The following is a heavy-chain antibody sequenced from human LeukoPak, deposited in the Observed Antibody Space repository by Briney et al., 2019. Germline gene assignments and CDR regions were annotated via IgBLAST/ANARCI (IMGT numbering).Heavy chain of an antibody. D-gene: IGHD3-3*01. CDR2: IYSGGST. V-gene: IGHV3-66*04. CDR3: ARQGHYDFWSGYRLDY. CDR1: GFTVSSNY. J-gene: IGHJ4*02. Sequence: GGSLRLSCASSGFTVSSNYMSWVRQAPEKGLEWVSVIYSGGSTYYADSVKGRFTISRDNSKNTLYLQINSLRAEDTAVYYCARQGHYDFWSGYRLDYWGQGTLVTVSS.